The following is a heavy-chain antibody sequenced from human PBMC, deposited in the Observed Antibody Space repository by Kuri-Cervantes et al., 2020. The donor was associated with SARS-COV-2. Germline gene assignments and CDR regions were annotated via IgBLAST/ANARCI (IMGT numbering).Heavy chain of an antibody. CDR2: ISYDGSNK. D-gene: IGHD3-16*01. CDR1: GFTFSSYA. Sequence: GESLKISCAASGFTFSSYAMHWVRQAPGKGLEWVAVISYDGSNKYYADSVRGRFTISRDNPRNTVYLQMNSLRADDTALYYCAKAEARSEFGYFYYGMDVWGQGTTVTVSS. J-gene: IGHJ6*02. V-gene: IGHV3-30*07. CDR3: AKAEARSEFGYFYYGMDV.